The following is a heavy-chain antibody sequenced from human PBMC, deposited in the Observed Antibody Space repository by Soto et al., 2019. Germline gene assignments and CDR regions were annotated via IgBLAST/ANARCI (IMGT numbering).Heavy chain of an antibody. CDR3: AKDWGHGDYVFDT. J-gene: IGHJ5*02. D-gene: IGHD4-17*01. CDR2: ISDDGRNK. Sequence: QVQLVESGGGVVQPGRSLRLSCAASGFSFNTFGIPWVRQAPGKGLEWVALISDDGRNKYFPDSVKGRFTISRDKSNNTLYLQMTSLSAEDTAVYYCAKDWGHGDYVFDTWGQGTVVIVSS. CDR1: GFSFNTFG. V-gene: IGHV3-30*18.